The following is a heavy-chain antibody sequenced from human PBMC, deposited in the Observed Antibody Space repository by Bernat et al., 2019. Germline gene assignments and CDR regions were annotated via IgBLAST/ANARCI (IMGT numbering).Heavy chain of an antibody. V-gene: IGHV1-24*01. CDR2: FDPEDGET. D-gene: IGHD2-8*02. CDR1: GYTLTELS. J-gene: IGHJ4*02. Sequence: QVQLVQSGAEVKKPGASVKVSCKVSGYTLTELSMHWVRQAPGKGLEWMGGFDPEDGETIYAQKFQGRVTMTEETSTDTAYMELSSLRSEDTAVYYCATGEYCTGGVCYTTAFDYWGQGTLVTVSS. CDR3: ATGEYCTGGVCYTTAFDY.